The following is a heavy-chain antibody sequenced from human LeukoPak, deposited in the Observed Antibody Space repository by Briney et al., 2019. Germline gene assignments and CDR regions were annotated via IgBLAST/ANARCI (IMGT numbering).Heavy chain of an antibody. CDR2: ITGDGGSK. CDR1: GSTFDDYA. D-gene: IGHD3-22*01. J-gene: IGHJ4*02. Sequence: GGSLRLSCAASGSTFDDYAMHWVRQAPGKGLEWASFITGDGGSKYYADSVKGRFTISRDNSKNSLYLQMNSLRTEDTALYYCAKGYDFDSSGYYYLDYWGQGTLVTVSS. CDR3: AKGYDFDSSGYYYLDY. V-gene: IGHV3-43*02.